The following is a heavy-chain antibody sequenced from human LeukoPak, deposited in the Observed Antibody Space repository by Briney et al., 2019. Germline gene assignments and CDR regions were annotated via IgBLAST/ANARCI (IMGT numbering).Heavy chain of an antibody. CDR3: ANGEVMVGGYDYFDY. CDR2: ISGSGGST. D-gene: IGHD5-12*01. V-gene: IGHV3-23*01. CDR1: GFTFSSYA. J-gene: IGHJ4*02. Sequence: GGSLRLSCAASGFTFSSYAMSWVRQAPGKGLEWVSAISGSGGSTYYADSVKGRFTISRDNSKNTLYLQMNSLRAEDTAVYYCANGEVMVGGYDYFDYWGQGTLVTVSS.